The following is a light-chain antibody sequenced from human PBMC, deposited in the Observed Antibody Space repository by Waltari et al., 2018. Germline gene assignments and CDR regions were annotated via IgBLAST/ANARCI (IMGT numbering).Light chain of an antibody. Sequence: DIQMTQSPSTLSASVGDRFTITCRASQSISNWLAWYQQKPGKAPKLLIYKASTLESEVPSRFSGSGSGTEFTLTISSLQPDDFATYYCQHYNSYSLLTFGGGTKVEIK. CDR1: QSISNW. J-gene: IGKJ4*01. CDR2: KAS. CDR3: QHYNSYSLLT. V-gene: IGKV1-5*03.